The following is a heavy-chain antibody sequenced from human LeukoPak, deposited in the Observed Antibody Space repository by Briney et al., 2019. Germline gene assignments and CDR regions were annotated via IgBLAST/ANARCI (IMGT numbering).Heavy chain of an antibody. CDR3: TRHPPQIAVAGKYYYYYGMDV. J-gene: IGHJ6*02. V-gene: IGHV3-73*01. Sequence: HPGGSLRLSCAASGFTFSGSAMHWVRQASGKGLEWVGRIRSKANSYATAYAASVKGRFTISRDDSKNTAYLQMNSLKTEDTAVYYCTRHPPQIAVAGKYYYYYGMDVWGQGTTVTVSS. D-gene: IGHD6-19*01. CDR2: IRSKANSYAT. CDR1: GFTFSGSA.